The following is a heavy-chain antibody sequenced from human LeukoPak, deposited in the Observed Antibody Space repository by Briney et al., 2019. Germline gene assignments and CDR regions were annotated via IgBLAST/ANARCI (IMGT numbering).Heavy chain of an antibody. CDR3: ARDRYYGDYPELVDY. Sequence: GGSLRLSCAASGFTFSSYSMNWVRQAPGKGLEWVSSISSSSSYIYYADSVKGRFTISRDNAKNSLYLQMNSLRAEDTAVYYCARDRYYGDYPELVDYWGQGTLATVSS. CDR1: GFTFSSYS. J-gene: IGHJ4*02. CDR2: ISSSSSYI. V-gene: IGHV3-21*01. D-gene: IGHD4-17*01.